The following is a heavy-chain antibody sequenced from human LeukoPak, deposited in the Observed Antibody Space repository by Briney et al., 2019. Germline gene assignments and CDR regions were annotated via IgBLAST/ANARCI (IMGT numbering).Heavy chain of an antibody. D-gene: IGHD1-14*01. CDR3: ASSETTLLDY. CDR1: TGSFSGYY. CDR2: INHSGST. V-gene: IGHV4-34*01. J-gene: IGHJ4*02. Sequence: SETLSLTSAVYTGSFSGYYWSWIRPPPGKGLEWIGEINHSGSTNYNPSLKSRVTISVDTSKNQFSLKLSSVTAADTAVYYCASSETTLLDYWGQGTLVTVSS.